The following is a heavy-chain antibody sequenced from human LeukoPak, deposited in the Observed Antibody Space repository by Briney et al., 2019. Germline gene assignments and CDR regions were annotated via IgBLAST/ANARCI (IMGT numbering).Heavy chain of an antibody. Sequence: PGGTLRLSCAASGFTFSSYAMTWVRQAPGKGLEWVSYISSSGSTIYYADSVKGRFTISRDNAKNSLYLQMNSLRAEDTAVYYCAELGITMIGGVWGKGTTVTISS. CDR1: GFTFSSYA. CDR3: AELGITMIGGV. D-gene: IGHD3-10*02. CDR2: ISSSGSTI. J-gene: IGHJ6*04. V-gene: IGHV3-48*03.